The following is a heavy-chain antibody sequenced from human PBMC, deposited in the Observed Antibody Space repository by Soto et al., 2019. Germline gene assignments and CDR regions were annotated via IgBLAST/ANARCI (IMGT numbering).Heavy chain of an antibody. Sequence: GASVKVSCKASGYTFTSYEINWVRQATGQGLEWMGWMNPNSGNTGYAQKFQGRVTMTRNTSISTAYMELSSLRSEDTAVYYCARGGEQQLVLFYYYYYYMDVWGKGTTVTVSS. V-gene: IGHV1-8*01. CDR3: ARGGEQQLVLFYYYYYYMDV. J-gene: IGHJ6*03. CDR2: MNPNSGNT. D-gene: IGHD6-13*01. CDR1: GYTFTSYE.